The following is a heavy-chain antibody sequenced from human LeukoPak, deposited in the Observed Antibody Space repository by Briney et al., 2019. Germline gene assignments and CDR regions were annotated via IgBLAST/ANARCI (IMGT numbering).Heavy chain of an antibody. D-gene: IGHD3-22*01. J-gene: IGHJ4*02. V-gene: IGHV1-2*02. CDR2: INPNSGGT. CDR1: GYTFTGYY. Sequence: ASVKVSCKASGYTFTGYYLYWVRQAPGRGLEWVGWINPNSGGTKSAQKFQGRVTMTRDTSISTAYMELSRLRSDDTAVYYCASGSYYDSSAYLYSDYWGQGTLVTVSS. CDR3: ASGSYYDSSAYLYSDY.